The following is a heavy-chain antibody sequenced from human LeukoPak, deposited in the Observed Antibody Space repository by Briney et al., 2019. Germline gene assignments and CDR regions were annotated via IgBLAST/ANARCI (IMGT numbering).Heavy chain of an antibody. CDR2: IKQDGSEK. D-gene: IGHD5-18*01. V-gene: IGHV3-7*01. J-gene: IGHJ4*02. CDR3: ARGTTAMGSLSDY. CDR1: GFTFSSYW. Sequence: AGGSLRLSCAASGFTFSSYWMSWVRQAPGKGLEWVANIKQDGSEKFYVDSVKGRFTISRDNAKNSLYLQMNSLRAEDTAVYYCARGTTAMGSLSDYWGQGTLVTVSS.